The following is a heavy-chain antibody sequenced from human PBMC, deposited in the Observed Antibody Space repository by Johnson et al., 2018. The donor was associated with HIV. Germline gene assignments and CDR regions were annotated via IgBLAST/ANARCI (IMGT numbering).Heavy chain of an antibody. CDR3: AKDTDSSSSGAFDI. Sequence: QVQLVESGGGLVKPGGSLRLSCAASAFTFSDYYMTWIRQAPGKGLEWVSYISSSGDSIYYADSVKGRFTISRDNAKNSLYLQMNSLRAEDTALYYCAKDTDSSSSGAFDIWGQGTMVTVSS. CDR2: ISSSGDSI. J-gene: IGHJ3*02. CDR1: AFTFSDYY. V-gene: IGHV3-11*01. D-gene: IGHD6-6*01.